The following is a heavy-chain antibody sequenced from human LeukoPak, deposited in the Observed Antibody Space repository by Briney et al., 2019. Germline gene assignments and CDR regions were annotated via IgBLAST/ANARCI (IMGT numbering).Heavy chain of an antibody. V-gene: IGHV1-46*01. Sequence: ASVKVSCKASGYIFTSYYMHWVRQAPGQGLEWMGIINPSGGDTTYAQKFQGRLSMTRDMSTSTVYMELSSLRSEDTAVYYCARVRSYSYGKIFDYWGQGALVIVS. D-gene: IGHD5-18*01. J-gene: IGHJ4*02. CDR1: GYIFTSYY. CDR2: INPSGGDT. CDR3: ARVRSYSYGKIFDY.